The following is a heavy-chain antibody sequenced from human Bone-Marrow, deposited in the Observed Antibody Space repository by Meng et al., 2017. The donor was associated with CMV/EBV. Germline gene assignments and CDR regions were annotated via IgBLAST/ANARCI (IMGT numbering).Heavy chain of an antibody. Sequence: SETLSLTCTVYGESFNGYYWNWIRQPPGKGLEWIGEINHSGTTNYNPSLKSRVTISVDTSKKQFSLKLTSVTAADTAVYYCATLSVYWCGCSGYPDVWGQGTLVTVSS. CDR1: GESFNGYY. CDR2: INHSGTT. D-gene: IGHD2-15*01. CDR3: ATLSVYWCGCSGYPDV. J-gene: IGHJ4*02. V-gene: IGHV4-34*01.